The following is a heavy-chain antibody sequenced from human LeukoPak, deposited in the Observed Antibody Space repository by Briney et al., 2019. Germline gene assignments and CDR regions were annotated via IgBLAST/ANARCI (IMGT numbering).Heavy chain of an antibody. CDR3: ARDRGYCSSTSCYRRSYGMDV. V-gene: IGHV3-66*01. J-gene: IGHJ6*02. D-gene: IGHD2-2*01. Sequence: GGSLRLSCAASGFTVSSNYMSWVRQAPGKGLEWVSVIYSGGSTYYADSVKGRFTISRDNSKNTLYLQMNSLRAEDTAVYYCARDRGYCSSTSCYRRSYGMDVWGQGTTVTVSS. CDR1: GFTVSSNY. CDR2: IYSGGST.